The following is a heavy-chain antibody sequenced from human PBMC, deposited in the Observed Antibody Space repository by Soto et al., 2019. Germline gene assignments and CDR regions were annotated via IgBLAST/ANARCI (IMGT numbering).Heavy chain of an antibody. CDR1: GGSISSSSYY. D-gene: IGHD3-3*01. CDR2: IYYSGST. CDR3: ARGSFWSGYYPPPSANFDY. J-gene: IGHJ4*02. V-gene: IGHV4-39*01. Sequence: QLQLQESGPGLVKPSETLSLTCTVSGGSISSSSYYWGWIRQPPGKGLEWIGSIYYSGSTYYNPSLKSRVTISVDTSKNQFSLKLSSVTAADTAVYYCARGSFWSGYYPPPSANFDYWGQGTLVTVSS.